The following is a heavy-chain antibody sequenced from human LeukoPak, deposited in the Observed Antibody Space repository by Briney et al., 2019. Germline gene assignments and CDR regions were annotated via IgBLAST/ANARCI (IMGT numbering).Heavy chain of an antibody. D-gene: IGHD2-2*01. CDR3: ARDCSSTSCSYWGFDY. V-gene: IGHV1-8*01. CDR2: MNPNSGNT. CDR1: GYTFTSYD. Sequence: ASVKVPCKASGYTFTSYDINWVRQATGQGLEWMGWMNPNSGNTGYAQKFQGRVTMTRNTSISTAYMELSSLRSEDTAVYYCARDCSSTSCSYWGFDYWGQGTLVTVSS. J-gene: IGHJ4*02.